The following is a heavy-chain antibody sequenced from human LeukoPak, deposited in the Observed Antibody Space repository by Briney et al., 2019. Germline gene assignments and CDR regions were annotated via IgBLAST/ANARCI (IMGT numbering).Heavy chain of an antibody. J-gene: IGHJ6*02. D-gene: IGHD3-3*01. CDR3: ARNGYDFWSGYPENYYYYGMDV. CDR2: IYPGDSDT. V-gene: IGHV5-51*01. CDR1: GYSFTSYW. Sequence: GESLKISCKGSGYSFTSYWIGWVRQMPGKGLEWMGIIYPGDSDTRYSPSFQGQVTISADKSISTAYLQWSSLKASDTAMYYCARNGYDFWSGYPENYYYYGMDVWGQGTTVTVSS.